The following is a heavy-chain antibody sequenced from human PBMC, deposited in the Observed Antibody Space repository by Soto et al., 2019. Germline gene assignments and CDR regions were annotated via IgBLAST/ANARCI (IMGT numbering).Heavy chain of an antibody. Sequence: QVQLQESGPGPVKPSETLSLTCTVSGGSVSSGSYYWSWIRQPPGKGLEWIGYIYYSGSTNYNPSLKSRVTISVDTSKNQFSLNLSSVTAADTAVYYCARTYGDYPYYFDYWGQGTLVTVSS. J-gene: IGHJ4*02. V-gene: IGHV4-61*01. CDR1: GGSVSSGSYY. CDR3: ARTYGDYPYYFDY. CDR2: IYYSGST. D-gene: IGHD4-17*01.